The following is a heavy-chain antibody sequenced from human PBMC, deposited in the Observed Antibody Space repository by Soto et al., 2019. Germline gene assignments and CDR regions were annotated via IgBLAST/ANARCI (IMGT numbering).Heavy chain of an antibody. J-gene: IGHJ4*02. D-gene: IGHD6-13*01. CDR1: GYTFTSYD. V-gene: IGHV1-8*01. CDR3: ARGISPGIAAAGSGNFDY. CDR2: MNPNSGNT. Sequence: GASVKIFCKASGYTFTSYDINWVRQATGQGLEWMGWMNPNSGNTGYAQKFQGRVTMTRNTSISTAYMELSSLRSEDTAVYYCARGISPGIAAAGSGNFDYWGQGTLVTVSS.